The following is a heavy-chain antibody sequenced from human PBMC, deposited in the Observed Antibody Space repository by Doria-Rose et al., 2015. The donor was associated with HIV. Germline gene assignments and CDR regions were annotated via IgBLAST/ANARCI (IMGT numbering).Heavy chain of an antibody. D-gene: IGHD6-13*01. CDR3: ARIKSSRWYHKYYFDF. Sequence: QITLKESSPVLVKPTETLTLTCTVSGVSLSSPGMGVSWIRQPPGKALEWLANIFTDDDRSYKTSLKSELTISRGTSKSQVVLTITDMDPVNTATYYCARIKSSRWYHKYYFDFRGKGTLVIVS. CDR2: IFTDDDR. J-gene: IGHJ4*02. CDR1: GVSLSSPGMG. V-gene: IGHV2-26*01.